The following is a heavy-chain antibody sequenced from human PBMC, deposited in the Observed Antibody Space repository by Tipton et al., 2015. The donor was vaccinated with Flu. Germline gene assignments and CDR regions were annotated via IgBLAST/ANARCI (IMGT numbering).Heavy chain of an antibody. CDR1: GFTFSSYA. J-gene: IGHJ4*02. Sequence: SLRLSCAASGFTFSSYAMSWVRQAPGKGLEWVSAISGSGGSTYYADSVKGRFTISRDNSKNTLYLQMNSLRAEDTAVYYCAKDSGWEMITFGGVIAGYFDYWGQGTLVTVSS. CDR3: AKDSGWEMITFGGVIAGYFDY. CDR2: ISGSGGST. D-gene: IGHD3-16*02. V-gene: IGHV3-23*01.